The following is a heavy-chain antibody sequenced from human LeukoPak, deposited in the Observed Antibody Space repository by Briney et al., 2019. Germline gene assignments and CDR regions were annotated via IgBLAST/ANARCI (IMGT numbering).Heavy chain of an antibody. CDR3: AKADLGVVRYMDV. J-gene: IGHJ6*02. CDR1: GFTFDDYA. D-gene: IGHD3-3*01. CDR2: ISWNSGSI. V-gene: IGHV3-9*01. Sequence: PGRSLRLSYAASGFTFDDYAMHWVRHAPGKGLEWVSGISWNSGSIGYADSMKGRFTISRDNAKNSLYLQMNSLRAEDTALYYCAKADLGVVRYMDVWGQGTTVTVSS.